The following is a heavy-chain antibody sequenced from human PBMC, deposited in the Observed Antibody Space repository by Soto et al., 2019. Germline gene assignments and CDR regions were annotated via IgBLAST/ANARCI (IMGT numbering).Heavy chain of an antibody. CDR1: GFTVSSNY. CDR2: IYSATST. V-gene: IGHV3-53*01. CDR3: ARVVYYGTRVDY. D-gene: IGHD2-8*01. Sequence: EVQLVESGGGLIQPGGSLRLSCAASGFTVSSNYMSWVRQAPGKGLEWVSVIYSATSTYYVDSVKGRFTISRDNSKNTLYLQLDSLRAEDTAVYYCARVVYYGTRVDYWGQGTLVTVSS. J-gene: IGHJ4*02.